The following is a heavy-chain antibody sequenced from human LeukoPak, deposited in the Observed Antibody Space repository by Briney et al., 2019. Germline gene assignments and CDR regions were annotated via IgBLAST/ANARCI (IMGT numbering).Heavy chain of an antibody. CDR1: GYTFTSYD. CDR2: MDPNSGNT. V-gene: IGHV1-8*03. Sequence: GASVKVSCKASGYTFTSYDINWVRQATGQGLEWMGWMDPNSGNTGYAQKFQGRVTITRNTSISTAYMELSSLRSEDTAAYYCAKDGAPYSTGWYYWGQGTLVTVSS. D-gene: IGHD6-19*01. CDR3: AKDGAPYSTGWYY. J-gene: IGHJ4*02.